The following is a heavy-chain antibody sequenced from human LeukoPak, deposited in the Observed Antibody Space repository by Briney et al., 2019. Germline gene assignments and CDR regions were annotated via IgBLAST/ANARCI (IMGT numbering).Heavy chain of an antibody. D-gene: IGHD2-15*01. J-gene: IGHJ3*02. V-gene: IGHV4-39*07. CDR2: IYYSGST. CDR3: ASWPSVVAAAGAFDI. CDR1: GGSISSSSYY. Sequence: SETLSLTCTVSGGSISSSSYYWGWIRQPPGKGLGWIGSIYYSGSTYYNPSLKSRVTISVDTSKNQFSLKLSSVTAADTAVYYCASWPSVVAAAGAFDIWGQGTMVTVSS.